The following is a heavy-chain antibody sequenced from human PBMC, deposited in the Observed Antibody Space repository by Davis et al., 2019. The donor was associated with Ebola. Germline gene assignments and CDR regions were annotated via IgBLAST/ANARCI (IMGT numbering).Heavy chain of an antibody. V-gene: IGHV3-30*03. CDR2: ISPDGSDK. D-gene: IGHD6-19*01. Sequence: LSLTCAASGFTFSTYGMFWVRQAPGKVMECVAVISPDGSDKNYADSGKGRFTISRDNSKNTLDLQMNSLRPEDTAVYYCVGSGFGYWGQGTLVTVSS. CDR3: VGSGFGY. J-gene: IGHJ4*02. CDR1: GFTFSTYG.